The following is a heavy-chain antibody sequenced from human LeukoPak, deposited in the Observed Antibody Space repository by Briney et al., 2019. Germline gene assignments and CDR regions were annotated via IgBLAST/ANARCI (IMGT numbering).Heavy chain of an antibody. V-gene: IGHV1-18*01. CDR1: GYTFTSYG. D-gene: IGHD2-15*01. J-gene: IGHJ4*02. CDR3: VTAFYCSGGCCYRTDFDY. CDR2: ISAYNGNT. Sequence: GASVKVSCKASGYTFTSYGVSWVRQAPGQGLEWMGWISAYNGNTNYAQKLQGRVTMTTDTSTGTAYMELRSLRSDDTAVYYCVTAFYCSGGCCYRTDFDYWGQGTLVTVSS.